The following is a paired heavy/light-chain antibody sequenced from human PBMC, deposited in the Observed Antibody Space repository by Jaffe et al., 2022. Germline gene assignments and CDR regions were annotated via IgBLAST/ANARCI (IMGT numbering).Light chain of an antibody. CDR1: SGHNTYF. V-gene: IGLV4-60*03. Sequence: QPVVTQSSSASASLGSSVKLTCTLSSGHNTYFIAWHQQQAGKAPRYLMKLDDSGNYDKGSGVPNRFSGSSSGADRYLTISNLQSEDEADYYCETWDSNTRVFGGGTKLTVL. J-gene: IGLJ3*02. CDR3: ETWDSNTRV. CDR2: LDDSGNY.
Heavy chain of an antibody. CDR1: GYSISGGFY. CDR3: ARFATGYCTSTSCHTTD. Sequence: QVQLQESGPGLVKPSETLSLTCAVSGYSISGGFYWGWIRQSPGKGLEWIGSIYQSGSAYYNPSLKSRVMMSVDTSKNHFSLKLSSVTAPDTAVYYCARFATGYCTSTSCHTTDWGQGALVTVSS. CDR2: IYQSGSA. V-gene: IGHV4-38-2*01. D-gene: IGHD2-2*02. J-gene: IGHJ4*02.